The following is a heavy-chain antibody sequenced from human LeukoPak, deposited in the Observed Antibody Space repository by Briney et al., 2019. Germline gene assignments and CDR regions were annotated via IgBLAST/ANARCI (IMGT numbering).Heavy chain of an antibody. J-gene: IGHJ4*02. Sequence: PGGSLRLSCAASGLTFTTYGLHSVRQAPGKGVEWVAAIASNGGSENYADSVKGRFTISGDNSKNTLFLQMNRLRPDDTAVYYCAKRGHYSINWYHYFDYWGQGTLVTVSS. CDR3: AKRGHYSINWYHYFDY. CDR1: GLTFTTYG. CDR2: IASNGGSE. D-gene: IGHD6-13*01. V-gene: IGHV3-30*18.